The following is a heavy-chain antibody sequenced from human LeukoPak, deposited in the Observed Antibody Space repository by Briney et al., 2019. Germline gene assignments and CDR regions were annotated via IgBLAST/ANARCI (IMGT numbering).Heavy chain of an antibody. CDR1: GGSISSGGYS. D-gene: IGHD6-13*01. CDR3: ARVYVPAAAGAALYFDL. J-gene: IGHJ2*01. Sequence: SQTLSLTCAVSGGSISSGGYSWSWIRQPPGKGLEWIGYIYHSGSTYYNPSLKSRVTISVDRSKNQFSLKLSSVTAADTAVYYCARVYVPAAAGAALYFDLWGRGTLVTVSS. V-gene: IGHV4-30-2*01. CDR2: IYHSGST.